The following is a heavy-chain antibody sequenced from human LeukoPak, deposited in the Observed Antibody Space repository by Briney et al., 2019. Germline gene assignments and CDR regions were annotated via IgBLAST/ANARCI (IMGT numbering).Heavy chain of an antibody. CDR1: GFTFSSYA. D-gene: IGHD3-22*01. CDR2: ISGSGGST. J-gene: IGHJ4*02. CDR3: AKVKVVGYSTFDY. Sequence: GGSLRLSCAASGFTFSSYAMSWVRQAPGKGLEWVSAISGSGGSTYYADSVKGRFTISRDNSRDTLYLQMNSLTAEDTAVYYCAKVKVVGYSTFDYWGQGTLVTVSP. V-gene: IGHV3-23*01.